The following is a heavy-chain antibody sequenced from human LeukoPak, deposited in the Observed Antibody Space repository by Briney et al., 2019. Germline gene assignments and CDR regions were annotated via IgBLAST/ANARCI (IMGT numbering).Heavy chain of an antibody. J-gene: IGHJ6*02. D-gene: IGHD3-3*01. CDR1: GFTFSSNA. CDR2: IGGSGGNT. CDR3: AKGRTSYYAYAMDI. Sequence: PGGSLRLSCEASGFTFSSNAMSWVPQAPGKGREWVSGIGGSGGNTDYADSVKGRFTISRDNSKNTLCLQMNSLRAEDTAVYYCAKGRTSYYAYAMDIWGQGTTVTVSS. V-gene: IGHV3-23*01.